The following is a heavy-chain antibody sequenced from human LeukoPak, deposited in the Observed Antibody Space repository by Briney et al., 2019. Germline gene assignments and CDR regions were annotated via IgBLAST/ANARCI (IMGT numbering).Heavy chain of an antibody. J-gene: IGHJ6*03. CDR1: GFTFDDYG. CDR3: ARVVAEVGATFHYYMDV. Sequence: GGSLRLSCAASGFTFDDYGMSWVRQAPGKGLEWVSGINWNGGSTGYADSVKGRFTISRDNAKNSLYLQMNSLRAEDTALYYCARVVAEVGATFHYYMDVWGKGTTVTVSS. CDR2: INWNGGST. D-gene: IGHD1-26*01. V-gene: IGHV3-20*04.